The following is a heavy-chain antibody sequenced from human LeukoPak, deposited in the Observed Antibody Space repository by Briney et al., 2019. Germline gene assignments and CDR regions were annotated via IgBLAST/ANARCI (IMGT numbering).Heavy chain of an antibody. CDR2: NSSSSSYI. Sequence: GGSLRLYCAASGFTFSNYGMNWVRQAPGKGLEWVSSNSSSSSYIYYADSVKGRFTISRDNAKNSLYLQMNSLRAEDTAVYSCARDLSRGLFDYWGQGTLVTVSS. CDR1: GFTFSNYG. D-gene: IGHD2-15*01. J-gene: IGHJ4*02. CDR3: ARDLSRGLFDY. V-gene: IGHV3-21*01.